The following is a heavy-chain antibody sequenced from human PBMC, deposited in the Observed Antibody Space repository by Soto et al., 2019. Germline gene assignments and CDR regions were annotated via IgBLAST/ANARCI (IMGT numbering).Heavy chain of an antibody. Sequence: RASVKVSCKASGFSFTGYYIHWLRQPPGQGLEWMGWINAHSGGTEYAQKFQGRVTLTRDTSIATAYLTLTSLTSDDTALYYCAKDLTRQLAYWLDPWGQGTQVTVSS. J-gene: IGHJ5*02. CDR2: INAHSGGT. D-gene: IGHD6-6*01. CDR3: AKDLTRQLAYWLDP. CDR1: GFSFTGYY. V-gene: IGHV1-2*02.